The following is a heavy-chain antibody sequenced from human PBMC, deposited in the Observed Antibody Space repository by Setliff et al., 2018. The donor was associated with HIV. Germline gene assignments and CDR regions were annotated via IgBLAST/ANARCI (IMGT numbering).Heavy chain of an antibody. V-gene: IGHV4-4*08. J-gene: IGHJ4*02. Sequence: SETLSLTCTVSGGSISSYYWSWIRQPPGKGLEWIGHIYIGSTNYKHSLKSRVTISAETSKKQFSLKLSSVTAADTAVYYGSRTYSSSWYSSHLWFDYWGQGTLVTVSS. CDR1: GGSISSYY. CDR3: SRTYSSSWYSSHLWFDY. CDR2: IYIGST. D-gene: IGHD6-13*01.